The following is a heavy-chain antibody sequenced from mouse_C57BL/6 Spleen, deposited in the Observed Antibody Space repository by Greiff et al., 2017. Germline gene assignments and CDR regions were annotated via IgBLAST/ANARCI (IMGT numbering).Heavy chain of an antibody. CDR3: ARSGGKLRGFAY. V-gene: IGHV1-26*01. Sequence: VQLQQSGPELVKPGASVKISCKASGYTFTDYYMNWVKQSHGKSLEWIGDINPNNGGTSYNQKFKGKATLTVDKSSSTAYMELRSLTSEDSAVYYCARSGGKLRGFAYWGQGTLVTVSA. J-gene: IGHJ3*01. D-gene: IGHD3-2*02. CDR1: GYTFTDYY. CDR2: INPNNGGT.